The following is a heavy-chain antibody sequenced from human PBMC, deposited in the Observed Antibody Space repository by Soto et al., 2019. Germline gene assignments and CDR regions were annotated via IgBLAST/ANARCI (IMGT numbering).Heavy chain of an antibody. CDR1: GGTFSSYA. CDR2: IIPIFGTA. D-gene: IGHD5-12*01. V-gene: IGHV1-69*13. Sequence: ASVKVSCKASGGTFSSYAISWVRQAPGEGLEWMGGIIPIFGTANYAQKFQGRVTIAADESTSTAYMELSSLRSEDTAVYYCARDRNIVATIYNYYGMDVWGQGTTVTVSS. J-gene: IGHJ6*02. CDR3: ARDRNIVATIYNYYGMDV.